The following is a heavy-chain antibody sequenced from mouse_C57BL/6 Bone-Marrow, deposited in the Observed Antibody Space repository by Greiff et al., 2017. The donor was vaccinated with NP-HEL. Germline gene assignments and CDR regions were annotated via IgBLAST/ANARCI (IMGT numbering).Heavy chain of an antibody. V-gene: IGHV1-59*01. CDR2: IDPSDSYT. CDR1: GYTFTSYW. J-gene: IGHJ4*01. Sequence: QVQLQQPGAELVRPGTSVKLSCKASGYTFTSYWMHWVKQRPGQGLEWIGVIDPSDSYTNYNQKFKGKATLTVDTSSSTAYMQLSSLTSEDSAVYYCARSALRLWLRYAMDYWGQGTSVTVSS. CDR3: ARSALRLWLRYAMDY. D-gene: IGHD2-2*01.